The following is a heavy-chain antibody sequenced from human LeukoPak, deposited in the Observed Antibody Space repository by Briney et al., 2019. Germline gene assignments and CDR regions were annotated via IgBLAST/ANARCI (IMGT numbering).Heavy chain of an antibody. J-gene: IGHJ4*02. CDR1: GVPISSSNSY. CDR2: IYYSGNT. V-gene: IGHV4-39*01. D-gene: IGHD1-1*01. Sequence: SSETLPLTCTVPGVPISSSNSYWGWIRQPPGKGLEWIGSIYYSGNTYYNASLKSQVSISIDTSKNQFSLRLTSVTAADTAVYYCARGGYRAAFFRWGQGILVTVSS. CDR3: ARGGYRAAFFR.